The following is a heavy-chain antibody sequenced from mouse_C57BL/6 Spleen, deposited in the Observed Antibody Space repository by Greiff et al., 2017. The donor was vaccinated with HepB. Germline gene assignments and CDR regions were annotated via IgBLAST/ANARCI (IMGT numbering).Heavy chain of an antibody. J-gene: IGHJ4*01. CDR2: IYPGDGDT. CDR3: ARSSDEGYAMDY. V-gene: IGHV1-80*01. CDR1: GYAFSSYW. Sequence: VQLQQSGAELVKPGASVRISCKASGYAFSSYWMNWVKQRPGKGLEWIGQIYPGDGDTNYNGKFKGKATLTADKSSSTAYMQLSSLTSEDSAVYFCARSSDEGYAMDYWGQGTSVTVSS.